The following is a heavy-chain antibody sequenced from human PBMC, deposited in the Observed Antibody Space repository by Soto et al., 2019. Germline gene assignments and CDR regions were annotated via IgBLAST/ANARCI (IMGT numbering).Heavy chain of an antibody. CDR3: AKVPHDAFDI. CDR2: ISWNSGSI. Sequence: GWSLRLSCAASGFTFDDYAMHWVRQAPGKGLEWVSFISWNSGSIGYADSVKGRFTISRDNAKNSLYLQMNSLRAEDTALYYCAKVPHDAFDIWGQGTMVTVS. V-gene: IGHV3-9*01. CDR1: GFTFDDYA. J-gene: IGHJ3*02.